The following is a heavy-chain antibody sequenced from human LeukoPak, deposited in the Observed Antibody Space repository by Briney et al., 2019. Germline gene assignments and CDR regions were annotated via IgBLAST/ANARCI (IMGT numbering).Heavy chain of an antibody. J-gene: IGHJ5*02. V-gene: IGHV3-48*01. CDR2: ISGSSSTI. D-gene: IGHD1-1*01. CDR1: GFTVSSNS. Sequence: AGGSLRLSCTVSGFTVSSNSMSWVRQAPGKGLEWVSYISGSSSTIYYADSVKGRFTISRDNAKNSLYLQMNSLRAEDTAVYYCASQGGYDPRWGFDPWGQGTLVTVSS. CDR3: ASQGGYDPRWGFDP.